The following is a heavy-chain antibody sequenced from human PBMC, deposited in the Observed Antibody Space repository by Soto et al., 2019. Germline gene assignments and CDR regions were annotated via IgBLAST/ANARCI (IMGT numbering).Heavy chain of an antibody. D-gene: IGHD3-10*01. V-gene: IGHV4-59*08. CDR1: GGSITNYY. CDR3: ARHGFGSLHGLVDV. J-gene: IGHJ6*02. Sequence: QVQLQESGPGLVKPSETLSLTWTVSGGSITNYYCSWFRQPPGKGLEWIGYIQYNGYSAYNLSLKRRVTMSMDTSQTQFSLMLESVTATDTAVYYCARHGFGSLHGLVDVWGQGITVIVSS. CDR2: IQYNGYS.